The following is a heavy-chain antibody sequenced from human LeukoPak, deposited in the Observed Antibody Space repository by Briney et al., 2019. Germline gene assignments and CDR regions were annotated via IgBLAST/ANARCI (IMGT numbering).Heavy chain of an antibody. J-gene: IGHJ6*02. V-gene: IGHV1-69*13. D-gene: IGHD1-1*01. Sequence: SVKVSCKASGGTFSSYAISWLRQAPGQGLEWMGGIIPIFGTANYAQKFQGRVTITADESTSTAYMELSSLRSEDTAVYYCARALERRWDYYYGMDVWGQGTTVTVSS. CDR1: GGTFSSYA. CDR3: ARALERRWDYYYGMDV. CDR2: IIPIFGTA.